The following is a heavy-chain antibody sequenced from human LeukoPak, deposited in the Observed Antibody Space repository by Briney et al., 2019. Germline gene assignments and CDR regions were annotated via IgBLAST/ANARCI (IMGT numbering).Heavy chain of an antibody. CDR2: MNPNSGNT. Sequence: ASVKVSCKASGYTFTSYDINWVRQATGQGLEWMGWMNPNSGNTGYAQKFQGRVTITRNTSISTAYMELSSLRSEDTAVYYCARDQQGTSYMDVWGKGTTVTVSS. J-gene: IGHJ6*03. CDR3: ARDQQGTSYMDV. V-gene: IGHV1-8*03. D-gene: IGHD6-13*01. CDR1: GYTFTSYD.